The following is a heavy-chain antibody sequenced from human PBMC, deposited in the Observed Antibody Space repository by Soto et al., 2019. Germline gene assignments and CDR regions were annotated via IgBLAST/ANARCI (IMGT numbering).Heavy chain of an antibody. CDR3: ARQAGYYASGSPHFDY. CDR1: GYSFTSYW. CDR2: IYPGDSDT. Sequence: PGESLKISFKGSGYSFTSYWTGSVRQIPGKGLEWMGIIYPGDSDTIYSPSFQGQVNISADKSISTAYLQWSSLKASDTAMYYCARQAGYYASGSPHFDYWGQGTLVTVSS. D-gene: IGHD3-10*01. V-gene: IGHV5-51*01. J-gene: IGHJ4*02.